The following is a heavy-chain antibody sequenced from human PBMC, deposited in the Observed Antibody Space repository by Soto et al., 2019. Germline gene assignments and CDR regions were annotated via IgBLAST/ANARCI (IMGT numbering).Heavy chain of an antibody. CDR2: ISGNGGT. V-gene: IGHV3-23*01. D-gene: IGHD3-22*01. CDR3: AKDAPGSGWLSDY. J-gene: IGHJ4*02. Sequence: GGSLRLSCAASEFTFRIYAMSWFRQAPGKGLEWVSTISGNGGTSYADFVRGRFTISRDNSKNTLYLQMNSLRAEDTAVYYCAKDAPGSGWLSDYWGQGTRVTVSS. CDR1: EFTFRIYA.